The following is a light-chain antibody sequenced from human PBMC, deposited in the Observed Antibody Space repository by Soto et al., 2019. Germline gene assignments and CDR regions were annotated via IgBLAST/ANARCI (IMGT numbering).Light chain of an antibody. V-gene: IGLV2-14*01. CDR1: TRDIAGYNY. Sequence: QSALTQPASVSGSLGQSITISCTGTTRDIAGYNYISWYQQLPGKAPKLMIYQVTIRPSGISNRFSGSKSGNTASLTISGLQAEDEADYYCSSFAGSGVYVFGTGTKVTVL. J-gene: IGLJ1*01. CDR3: SSFAGSGVYV. CDR2: QVT.